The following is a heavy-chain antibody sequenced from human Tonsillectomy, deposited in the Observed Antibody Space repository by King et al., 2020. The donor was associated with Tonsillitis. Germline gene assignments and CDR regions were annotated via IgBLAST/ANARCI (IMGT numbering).Heavy chain of an antibody. D-gene: IGHD2-8*01. CDR3: VRGYCTNGICLDALDI. J-gene: IGHJ3*02. CDR1: GGSISSGDYS. CDR2: IYYSGST. Sequence: QLQESGPGLVKPSQTLSLTGAVSGGSISSGDYSWSWIRQPPGKELEWIGYIYYSGSTYYSPSLKSRVTMSVDTSKNHFSLKLSSVTAADTAVYFCVRGYCTNGICLDALDIWGQGKMVTVSS. V-gene: IGHV4-30-4*07.